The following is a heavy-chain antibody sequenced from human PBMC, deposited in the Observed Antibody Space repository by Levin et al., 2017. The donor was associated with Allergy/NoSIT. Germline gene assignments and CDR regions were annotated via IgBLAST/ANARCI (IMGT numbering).Heavy chain of an antibody. J-gene: IGHJ4*02. Sequence: PSETLSLTCTVSGGSISSGGYYWSWIRQHPGKGLEWIGYIYYSGSTYYNPSLKSRVTISVDTSKNQFSLKLSSVTAADTAVYYCARDSRTHYDILTGLDLGIDYWGQGTLVTVSS. D-gene: IGHD3-9*01. CDR3: ARDSRTHYDILTGLDLGIDY. CDR1: GGSISSGGYY. V-gene: IGHV4-31*03. CDR2: IYYSGST.